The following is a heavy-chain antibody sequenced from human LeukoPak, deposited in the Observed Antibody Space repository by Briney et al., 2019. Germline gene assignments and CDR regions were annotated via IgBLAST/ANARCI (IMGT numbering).Heavy chain of an antibody. V-gene: IGHV4-34*01. Sequence: SETLSLTCAVYGGSFTGYYWSWMRQPPGEGLEWIGGIYHSGATNYNPSFKSRLTISVETSKKQYSLKPSYVPAAGTAVYYWARVSCSSETCNSDFDNWGQGTQVTVSS. CDR1: GGSFTGYY. CDR3: ARVSCSSETCNSDFDN. J-gene: IGHJ4*02. D-gene: IGHD2-15*01. CDR2: IYHSGAT.